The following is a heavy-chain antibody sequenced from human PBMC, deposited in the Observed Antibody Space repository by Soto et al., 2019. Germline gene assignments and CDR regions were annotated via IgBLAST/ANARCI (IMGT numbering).Heavy chain of an antibody. J-gene: IGHJ5*02. CDR1: GFSLSTSGVA. V-gene: IGHV2-5*02. CDR2: IYWDDDK. Sequence: SGPTLVNPTQTLTLTCTFSGFSLSTSGVAVGWIRQPPGKALEWLALIYWDDDKRYSPSLKSRLTITKDTSKNKVVLTMTNMDPVDTATYYCPKRRGYFVSGSYSGIFWFAPWARGTLVTVSS. D-gene: IGHD3-10*01. CDR3: PKRRGYFVSGSYSGIFWFAP.